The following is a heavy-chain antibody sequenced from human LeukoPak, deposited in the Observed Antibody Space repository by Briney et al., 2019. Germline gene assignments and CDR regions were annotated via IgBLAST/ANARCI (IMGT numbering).Heavy chain of an antibody. Sequence: GGSLRLSCTASGVTFSSYAMSWVRQAPGKGLERVSAISGCGGSTYYADSVKGRFTISRDNSKNTLYLQMNSLRAEDTAVYYCAKDGADYYGSGSNDAFDIWGQGTMVTVSS. D-gene: IGHD3-10*01. CDR3: AKDGADYYGSGSNDAFDI. V-gene: IGHV3-23*01. CDR2: ISGCGGST. J-gene: IGHJ3*02. CDR1: GVTFSSYA.